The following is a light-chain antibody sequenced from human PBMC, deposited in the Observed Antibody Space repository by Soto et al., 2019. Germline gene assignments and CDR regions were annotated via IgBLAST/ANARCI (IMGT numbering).Light chain of an antibody. J-gene: IGKJ1*01. V-gene: IGKV3-11*01. CDR1: QSVSSY. Sequence: IVLTQSPATLSLSPGERATLSCRASQSVSSYLAWYQQKLGQAPRLLTYDVSNRATGIPARFSGSGSGTDFTLTISSLEPEDFAVYYCQQRSHWPWTFGQGTKVEIK. CDR2: DVS. CDR3: QQRSHWPWT.